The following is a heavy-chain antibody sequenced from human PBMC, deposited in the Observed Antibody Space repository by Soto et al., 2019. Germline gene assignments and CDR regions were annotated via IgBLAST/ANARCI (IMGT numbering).Heavy chain of an antibody. V-gene: IGHV4-59*12. J-gene: IGHJ5*02. CDR2: IYYSGRT. D-gene: IGHD4-17*01. Sequence: SETLSLTCTVSGGSINNYYWSWIRQPPGKGLEWIGYIYYSGRTSYNPSLKSRVTISVDKSKNQFSLKLSSVTAADTAVYYCARTTVVTPNWFDPWGQGTLVTVSS. CDR1: GGSINNYY. CDR3: ARTTVVTPNWFDP.